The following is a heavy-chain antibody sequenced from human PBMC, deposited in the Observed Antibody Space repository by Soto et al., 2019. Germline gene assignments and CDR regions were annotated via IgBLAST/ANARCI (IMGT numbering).Heavy chain of an antibody. D-gene: IGHD6-13*01. V-gene: IGHV3-64D*06. CDR3: VKGFNSTQIPFDY. CDR2: ISSNGGST. Sequence: WGSLRLSCSASGFTFSSYAMHWVRQAPGKGLEYVSAISSNGGSTYYADSVKGRFTISRDNSKNTLYLQMSSLRAEDTAVYYCVKGFNSTQIPFDYWGQGTLVTVSS. J-gene: IGHJ4*02. CDR1: GFTFSSYA.